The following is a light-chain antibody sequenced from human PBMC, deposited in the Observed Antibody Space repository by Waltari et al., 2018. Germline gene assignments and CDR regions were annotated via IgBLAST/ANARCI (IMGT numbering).Light chain of an antibody. Sequence: AIRLTQSPSSIAASTGDRVPITCRASQGGGCYLAWYQQKSGSARTLLLYASSSLAAEVPPSVGGSGSGTDFTRTISCLQSEDFASYCCQQYYSYPGTFGQGTRV. V-gene: IGKV1-8*01. CDR2: ASS. J-gene: IGKJ1*01. CDR1: QGGGCY. CDR3: QQYYSYPGT.